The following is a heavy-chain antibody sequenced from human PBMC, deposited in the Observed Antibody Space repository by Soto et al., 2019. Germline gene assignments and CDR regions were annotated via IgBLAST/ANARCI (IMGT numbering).Heavy chain of an antibody. D-gene: IGHD6-13*01. CDR1: GFTFSSYG. J-gene: IGHJ6*02. V-gene: IGHV3-30*03. CDR2: ISYDGSNK. Sequence: GGSLRLSCAASGFTFSSYGMHWVRQAPGKGLEWVAVISYDGSNKYYADSVXGRFTISRDNSKNTLYLQMNSLRAEDTAVYYCXXXXXXXMEQQLASSLYYYYGMDVWGQGTTVTVSS. CDR3: XXXXXXXMEQQLASSLYYYYGMDV.